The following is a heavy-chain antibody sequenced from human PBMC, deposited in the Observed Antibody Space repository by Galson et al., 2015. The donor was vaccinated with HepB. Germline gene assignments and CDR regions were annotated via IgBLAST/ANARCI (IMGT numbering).Heavy chain of an antibody. CDR2: INAGNGNT. J-gene: IGHJ4*02. CDR3: ARVHIVVVTAIQ. CDR1: GYTFTSYA. V-gene: IGHV1-3*01. D-gene: IGHD2-21*02. Sequence: SVKVSCKASGYTFTSYAIHWVRQAPGQRLEWMGWINAGNGNTKYSQKFQGRVTITRDTSASTAYMELSSLRSEDTAVYYCARVHIVVVTAIQWGQGTLVTVSS.